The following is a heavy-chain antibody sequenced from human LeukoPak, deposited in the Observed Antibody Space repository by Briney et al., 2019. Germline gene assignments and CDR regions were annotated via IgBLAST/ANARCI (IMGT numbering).Heavy chain of an antibody. Sequence: GASVKVSCKASGGTFSSYAISWVRQAPGQGLEWMGGIIPIFGTANYAQKFQGRVTITADESTSTAYMELSSLRSEDTAVYYCASESGSSWYVRWNAFDIWGQGTMGTVSS. CDR1: GGTFSSYA. J-gene: IGHJ3*02. CDR2: IIPIFGTA. D-gene: IGHD6-13*01. V-gene: IGHV1-69*13. CDR3: ASESGSSWYVRWNAFDI.